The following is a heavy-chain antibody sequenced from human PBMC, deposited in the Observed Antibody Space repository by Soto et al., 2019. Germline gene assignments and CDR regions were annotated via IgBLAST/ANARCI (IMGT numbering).Heavy chain of an antibody. J-gene: IGHJ6*02. CDR3: AREYYELSTGLRYPAM. CDR2: ISLTGRDL. D-gene: IGHD3-9*01. V-gene: IGHV3-11*01. CDR1: GFIFSDFY. Sequence: QVQLVESGGDLVRPGGSLRLSCAASGFIFSDFYMSWIRQVPGKELKCVSYISLTGRDLDYTESVRGRFTISKDNANNVLYTQMNCLRAEHTAVYYCAREYYELSTGLRYPAMWGQGTTVIVSS.